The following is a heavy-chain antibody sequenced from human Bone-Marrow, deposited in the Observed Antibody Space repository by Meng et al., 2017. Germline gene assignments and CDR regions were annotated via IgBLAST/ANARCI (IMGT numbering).Heavy chain of an antibody. CDR3: AKRALRGEHYFDY. J-gene: IGHJ4*02. V-gene: IGHV3-23*01. CDR2: IGSGGDP. D-gene: IGHD3-10*01. Sequence: VKVLGSGVGVVTPGGALRLSCVAFGFTFSSYTMTWVRQAPGKGLEWVSVIGSGGDPYYADSVRGRFIISRDNSKNTLYLQMNSLRAEDTAVYYCAKRALRGEHYFDYRGQGTLVTVSS. CDR1: GFTFSSYT.